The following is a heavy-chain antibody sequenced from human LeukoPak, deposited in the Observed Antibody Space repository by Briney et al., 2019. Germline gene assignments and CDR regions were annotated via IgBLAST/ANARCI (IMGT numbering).Heavy chain of an antibody. Sequence: GGSLRLSCAASGFTFNSYAMSWVRQAPGKGLEWVSAISGSGGSTYYADSVKGRFTISRDNSKNTLYLQMNSLRAEDTAVYYCAKDTAMEDYFDYWGQGTLVTVSS. V-gene: IGHV3-23*01. CDR3: AKDTAMEDYFDY. CDR1: GFTFNSYA. CDR2: ISGSGGST. D-gene: IGHD5-18*01. J-gene: IGHJ4*02.